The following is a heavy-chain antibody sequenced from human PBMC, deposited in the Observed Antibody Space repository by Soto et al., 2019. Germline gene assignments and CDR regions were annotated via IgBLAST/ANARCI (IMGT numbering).Heavy chain of an antibody. Sequence: SETLSLTCTVSGGSISSSSYYWGWIRQPPGKGLEWIGSIYYSGSTYYNPSLKSRVTISVDTSKNQFSLKLSSVTAADTAVYYCARNNHDYGDPWYFDYWGQGTLVTVSS. V-gene: IGHV4-39*01. CDR2: IYYSGST. CDR1: GGSISSSSYY. D-gene: IGHD4-17*01. J-gene: IGHJ4*02. CDR3: ARNNHDYGDPWYFDY.